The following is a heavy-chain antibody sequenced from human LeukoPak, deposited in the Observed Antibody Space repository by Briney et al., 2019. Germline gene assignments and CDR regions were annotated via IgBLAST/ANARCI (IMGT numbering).Heavy chain of an antibody. D-gene: IGHD2-21*02. CDR2: INSDGSST. Sequence: YPGGSLRLSCAASGFTFSNYWMHWVRQAPGKGLVWVSRINSDGSSTIYADSVKGRFTISRDNAKNTLSLQMNSLRAEDTAVYYCARDQIFRFGPEVVTGIRYYYYMDVWGKGTTVTVSS. CDR1: GFTFSNYW. CDR3: ARDQIFRFGPEVVTGIRYYYYMDV. J-gene: IGHJ6*03. V-gene: IGHV3-74*01.